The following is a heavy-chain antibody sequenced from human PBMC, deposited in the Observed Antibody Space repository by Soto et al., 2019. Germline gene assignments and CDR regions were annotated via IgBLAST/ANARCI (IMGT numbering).Heavy chain of an antibody. J-gene: IGHJ6*02. D-gene: IGHD6-19*01. V-gene: IGHV1-69*12. CDR1: GGTFSNYA. Sequence: QVQLVQSGAEVKKPGSSVKVSCKVSGGTFSNYAIDWVRLAPGHGLEWMGGIVPIFGTTYYTQKFQGRATILADDSTTTAYLEMSSVRSEDTAIYSCARVEAVAGLYNYHGLDVWGQGTAVTVSS. CDR2: IVPIFGTT. CDR3: ARVEAVAGLYNYHGLDV.